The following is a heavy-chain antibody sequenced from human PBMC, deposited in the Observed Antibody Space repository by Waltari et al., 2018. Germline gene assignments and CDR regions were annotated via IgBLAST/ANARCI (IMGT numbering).Heavy chain of an antibody. J-gene: IGHJ6*03. CDR1: GFTFSSYA. Sequence: QVQLVESGGGVVQPGRSLRLSCAGSGFTFSSYAMHWVRQAPGNGLEWVAVISYDGSNKYYADSVKGRFTISRDNSKNTLYLQMNSLRAEDTAVYYCARAATVTIFYYYYMDVWGKGTTVTVSS. CDR3: ARAATVTIFYYYYMDV. V-gene: IGHV3-30-3*01. CDR2: ISYDGSNK. D-gene: IGHD4-17*01.